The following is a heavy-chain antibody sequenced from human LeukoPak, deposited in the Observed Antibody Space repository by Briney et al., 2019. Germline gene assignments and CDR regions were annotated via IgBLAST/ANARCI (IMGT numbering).Heavy chain of an antibody. D-gene: IGHD3-10*01. J-gene: IGHJ4*02. V-gene: IGHV1-24*01. CDR3: ARWSHVSGRWFLDN. Sequence: ASVKVSCKVSGYTLTELSMHWVRQAPGKGLEWMGGFDPEDGETTYAQKFQGRVTMTEDTSTDTAYMELSSLRSEDTAVYYCARWSHVSGRWFLDNWGRGTLVSVSS. CDR2: FDPEDGET. CDR1: GYTLTELS.